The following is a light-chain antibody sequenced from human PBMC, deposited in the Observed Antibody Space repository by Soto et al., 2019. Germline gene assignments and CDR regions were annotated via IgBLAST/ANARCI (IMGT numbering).Light chain of an antibody. CDR2: SAS. J-gene: IGKJ2*01. V-gene: IGKV1-39*01. CDR1: QNIRTY. CDR3: QQGHYTPYT. Sequence: DIQMTHSPYSLSASVGDSVTITCRASQNIRTYLNWYQQKPGRAPKLLIHSASALPSGVSSRFSGSGSGTEFTLTMSGLQPEDFATYYCQQGHYTPYTVGQGTKVDSK.